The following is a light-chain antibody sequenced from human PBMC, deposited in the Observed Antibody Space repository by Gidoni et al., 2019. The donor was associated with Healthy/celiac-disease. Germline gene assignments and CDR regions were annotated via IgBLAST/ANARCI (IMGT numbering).Light chain of an antibody. Sequence: IQLTQSPSSLSASVGYRVTITCRASQCISSYLAWYQQKPGKAPKLLIYAASTLQSGVPSRFSGSGSWTDFILPISSRQPEDFATYYCQQLNSYPFITFXXXTRLEIK. V-gene: IGKV1-9*01. CDR3: QQLNSYPFIT. CDR1: QCISSY. CDR2: AAS. J-gene: IGKJ5*01.